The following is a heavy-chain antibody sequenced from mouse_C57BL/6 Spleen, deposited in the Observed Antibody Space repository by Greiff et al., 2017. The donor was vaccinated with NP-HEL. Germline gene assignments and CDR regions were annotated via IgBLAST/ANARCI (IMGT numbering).Heavy chain of an antibody. CDR1: GYTFTSYW. V-gene: IGHV1-5*01. J-gene: IGHJ2*01. CDR3: TRCDYGGFDY. CDR2: IYPGNGDN. D-gene: IGHD2-4*01. Sequence: EVKVVESGTVLARPGASVKLSCKTSGYTFTSYWMHWVKQRPGQGLEWIGAIYPGNGDNSYNQKFTGKAKLTAVTSASTAYRELSSLTNEDSAVYYCTRCDYGGFDYWGQGTTLTVSS.